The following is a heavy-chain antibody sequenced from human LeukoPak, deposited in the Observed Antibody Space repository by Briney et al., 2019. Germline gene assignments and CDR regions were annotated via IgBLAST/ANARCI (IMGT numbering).Heavy chain of an antibody. D-gene: IGHD3-10*01. Sequence: SETLSLTCAVYGGSFSGYYWSWIRQPPGKGLEWIGEINHSGSTNYNPSLKSRVTISVDTSKNQFSLKLSSVTAADTAVYYRARGTGYGSGSPSSFDYWGQGTLVTVSS. CDR3: ARGTGYGSGSPSSFDY. J-gene: IGHJ4*02. V-gene: IGHV4-34*01. CDR2: INHSGST. CDR1: GGSFSGYY.